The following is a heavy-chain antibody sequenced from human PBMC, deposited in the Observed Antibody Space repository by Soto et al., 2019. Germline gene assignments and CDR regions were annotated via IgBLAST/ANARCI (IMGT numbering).Heavy chain of an antibody. CDR2: IKSKSDGGTT. D-gene: IGHD4-4*01. CDR1: GFSFSSAW. J-gene: IGHJ4*02. Sequence: KPGGSLRLSCAASGFSFSSAWMSWVRQTPEKGLEWVGRIKSKSDGGTTDYAAPVKGRFTISRDDSENTLYLQMNSLKTEDTAVYYCTTDRFYSRVDHWGQGTLVTVSS. CDR3: TTDRFYSRVDH. V-gene: IGHV3-15*01.